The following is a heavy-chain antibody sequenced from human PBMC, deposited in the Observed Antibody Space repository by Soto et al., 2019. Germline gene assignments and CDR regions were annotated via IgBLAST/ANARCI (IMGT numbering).Heavy chain of an antibody. V-gene: IGHV3-23*01. D-gene: IGHD1-7*01. CDR1: GFTFSSYA. Sequence: GGSLRLSCAASGFTFSSYAMSWVRQAPGKGLEWVSAISGSGGSTYYADSVKGRFTISRDNSKNTLYLQMNSLRAEDTAVYYCAKVPYNWNYVIGAFDIWGQGTMVTVSS. CDR3: AKVPYNWNYVIGAFDI. J-gene: IGHJ3*02. CDR2: ISGSGGST.